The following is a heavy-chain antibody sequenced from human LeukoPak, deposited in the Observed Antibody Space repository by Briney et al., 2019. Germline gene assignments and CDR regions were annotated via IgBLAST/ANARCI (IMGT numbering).Heavy chain of an antibody. CDR2: IYYSGST. J-gene: IGHJ4*02. V-gene: IGHV4-39*07. D-gene: IGHD3-22*01. Sequence: SETLSLTCTVSGGSISSSSYYWGWIRQPPGKGLEWIGSIYYSGSTYYNPSLKSRVTISVDNSRSQFSLGLSSVSAADTAVYYCARGIPGYFGTSGYYYEYWGQGTLVTVSS. CDR3: ARGIPGYFGTSGYYYEY. CDR1: GGSISSSSYY.